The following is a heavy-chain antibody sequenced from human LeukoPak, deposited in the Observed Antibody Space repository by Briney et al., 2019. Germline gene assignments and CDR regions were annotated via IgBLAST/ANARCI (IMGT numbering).Heavy chain of an antibody. V-gene: IGHV3-7*03. J-gene: IGHJ4*02. CDR3: ARVGTGYQYFDY. CDR2: IKQDGSEK. CDR1: GFTFSSYW. Sequence: GSLRLSCAASGFTFSSYWMTWVRQAPGKGLEWVANIKQDGSEKNYVDSVKGRFTISRDNAKNSLYLQMNSLRAEDTALYYCARVGTGYQYFDYWGQGTLVTVSS. D-gene: IGHD3/OR15-3a*01.